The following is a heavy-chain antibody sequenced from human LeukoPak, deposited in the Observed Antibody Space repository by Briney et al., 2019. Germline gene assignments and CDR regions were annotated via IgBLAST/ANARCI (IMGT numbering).Heavy chain of an antibody. Sequence: GGSLRLSCAASGFTFNNAWMSWVRQAPGKGLEWVALISYDGSNKYYADSVKGRFTISRDNSKNTLYLQLNSLRTEDTAVYFCARGARGSGWRVFDIWGQGTMVTVSS. CDR3: ARGARGSGWRVFDI. J-gene: IGHJ3*02. V-gene: IGHV3-30*03. CDR2: ISYDGSNK. CDR1: GFTFNNAW. D-gene: IGHD6-19*01.